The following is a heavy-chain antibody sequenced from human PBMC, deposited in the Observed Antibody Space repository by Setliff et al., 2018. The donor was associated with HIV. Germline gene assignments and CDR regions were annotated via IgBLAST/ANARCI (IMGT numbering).Heavy chain of an antibody. J-gene: IGHJ4*02. CDR2: IIPIASVP. CDR3: ARVRRGCSSHSCPLEN. D-gene: IGHD2-2*01. Sequence: SVKVSCKSSGDTFSTYVFTWVRQAPGQGLEWMGGIIPIASVPNYSQKFQDRLTITADESMTTVYMELSSLRSEDTAVYYCARVRRGCSSHSCPLENWGQGTLVTVSS. V-gene: IGHV1-69*10. CDR1: GDTFSTYV.